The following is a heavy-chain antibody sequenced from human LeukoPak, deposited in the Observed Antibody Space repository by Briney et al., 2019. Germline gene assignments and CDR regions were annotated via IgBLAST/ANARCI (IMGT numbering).Heavy chain of an antibody. CDR1: GFTFSSYG. J-gene: IGHJ6*03. CDR2: ILYDGSNK. CDR3: ARLTGWDNYYSYMDV. V-gene: IGHV3-30*02. D-gene: IGHD6-19*01. Sequence: PGGSLRLSCAASGFTFSSYGMYWVRQAPSKGLEWVASILYDGSNKFYLDSVKGRFTISRDNSRNTLYLQMNSLRAEDTAVYYCARLTGWDNYYSYMDVWGKGTADTVSS.